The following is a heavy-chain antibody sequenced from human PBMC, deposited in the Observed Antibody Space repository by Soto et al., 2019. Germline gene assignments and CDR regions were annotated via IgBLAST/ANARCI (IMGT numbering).Heavy chain of an antibody. CDR1: GFTFSNAW. D-gene: IGHD3-9*01. V-gene: IGHV3-15*07. CDR2: IKSKTDGGTT. CDR3: TTVLRYFDWFHLANWFEP. Sequence: EVQLVESGGGLVKPGGSLRLSCAASGFTFSNAWMNWVRQAPGKGLEWVGRIKSKTDGGTTDYAAPVKGRFTISRDDSKNTLYLQMNSLKTEDTAVYYCTTVLRYFDWFHLANWFEPWGQGTLVTVSS. J-gene: IGHJ5*02.